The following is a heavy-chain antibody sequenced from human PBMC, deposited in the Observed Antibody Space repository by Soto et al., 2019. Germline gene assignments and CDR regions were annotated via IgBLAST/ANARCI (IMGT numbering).Heavy chain of an antibody. CDR2: IYYSGST. Sequence: PSETLSLTXTVSGGSISSGDSYWSWIRQPPGKGLEWNGYIYYSGSTYYNPSLKSRVTISVDTSKNQFSLKLSSVTAADTAVYYCARDRGGYERIDYWGQGTLVTVSS. CDR1: GGSISSGDSY. CDR3: ARDRGGYERIDY. J-gene: IGHJ4*02. D-gene: IGHD5-12*01. V-gene: IGHV4-30-4*01.